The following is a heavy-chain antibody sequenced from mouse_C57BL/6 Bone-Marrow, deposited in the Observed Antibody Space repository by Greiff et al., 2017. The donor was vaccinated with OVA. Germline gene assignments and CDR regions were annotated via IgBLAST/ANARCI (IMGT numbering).Heavy chain of an antibody. CDR1: GYTFTSYW. CDR2: ISPGNSDT. CDR3: TSHLRHLGY. V-gene: IGHV1-5*01. J-gene: IGHJ2*01. D-gene: IGHD3-1*01. Sequence: EVQLQQSGTVLARPGASVKMSCKTSGYTFTSYWMHWVKQRPGQGLEWIGAISPGNSDTSNNQKFKGKAKLTAVQSASTAYMAISSLTNEDSAVSYCTSHLRHLGYWGQGTTLTVSS.